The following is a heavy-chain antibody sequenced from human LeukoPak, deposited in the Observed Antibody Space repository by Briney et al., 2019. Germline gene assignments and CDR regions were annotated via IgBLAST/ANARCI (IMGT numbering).Heavy chain of an antibody. CDR3: AKDRFYDPYYDSSGLFDY. D-gene: IGHD3-22*01. V-gene: IGHV3-9*02. CDR1: GVSSDDYA. Sequence: CLRVSCAASGVSSDDYAMRWGWQAPGKGLGWVSGISVNIVSIGYAESVKGRFTISRDNAKNSLYMQMNSLRAEDTALYYCAKDRFYDPYYDSSGLFDYWGRGTLVTVSS. CDR2: ISVNIVSI. J-gene: IGHJ4*02.